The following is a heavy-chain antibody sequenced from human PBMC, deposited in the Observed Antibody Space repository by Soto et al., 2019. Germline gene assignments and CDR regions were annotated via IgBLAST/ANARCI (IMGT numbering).Heavy chain of an antibody. CDR1: GFTFSSYS. J-gene: IGHJ4*02. CDR2: ISSSSSYI. D-gene: IGHD1-26*01. Sequence: GGSLRLSCAASGFTFSSYSMNWVRQAPGKGLEWVSSISSSSSYIYYADSVKGRFTISRDYAKNSLYLQMNSLRAEDTAVYYCARDYFAGGFDYWGQGTLVTVSS. V-gene: IGHV3-21*01. CDR3: ARDYFAGGFDY.